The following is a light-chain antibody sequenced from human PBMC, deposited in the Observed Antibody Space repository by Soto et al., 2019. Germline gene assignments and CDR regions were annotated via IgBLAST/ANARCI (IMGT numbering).Light chain of an antibody. Sequence: IQMSQSPSTLSASVGDRGTITCRASQSISSWLAWYQQKPGKAPKLLIYDASFLESGVPSRFSGSGSGTEFTLTISSLQPDDFAIYYCQQYDSYPLTVGGGTKVEIK. CDR3: QQYDSYPLT. J-gene: IGKJ4*01. CDR1: QSISSW. V-gene: IGKV1-5*01. CDR2: DAS.